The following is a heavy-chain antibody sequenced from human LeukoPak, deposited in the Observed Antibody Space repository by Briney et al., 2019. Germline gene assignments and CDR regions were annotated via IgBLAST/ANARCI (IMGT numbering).Heavy chain of an antibody. CDR2: IIPIFGTA. CDR3: AKTSYDILTGYYFGWFDP. Sequence: SVKVSCKASGGTFSSYAISWVRQAPGQGLEWMGGIIPIFGTANYAQKFQGRVTITADESTSTAYMELSSLRSEDTAVYYSAKTSYDILTGYYFGWFDPWGQGTLVTVSS. V-gene: IGHV1-69*13. CDR1: GGTFSSYA. J-gene: IGHJ5*02. D-gene: IGHD3-9*01.